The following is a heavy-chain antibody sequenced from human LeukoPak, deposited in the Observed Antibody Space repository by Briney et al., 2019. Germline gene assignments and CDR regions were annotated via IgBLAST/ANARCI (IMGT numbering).Heavy chain of an antibody. J-gene: IGHJ3*02. D-gene: IGHD3-10*01. Sequence: PGGSLRLSCSASGFTLSNYWMHWVRQAPGKGLDWVSRVDTDGSSTYYAASVRGRFTISRDNAKNTLYLQMHSLRAEGTALYYCVRDTGIREAFDIWGQGTTVTVSS. CDR3: VRDTGIREAFDI. CDR1: GFTLSNYW. V-gene: IGHV3-74*01. CDR2: VDTDGSST.